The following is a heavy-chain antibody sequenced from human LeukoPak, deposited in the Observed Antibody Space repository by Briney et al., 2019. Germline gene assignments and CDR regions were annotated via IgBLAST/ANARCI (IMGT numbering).Heavy chain of an antibody. Sequence: GGSLRLSCAASGFTFSTYAMNWVRQAPGKGLERVSAIRDSGLGTYYADSVRGRFTISRDNSKNTLFLQMSNLSSDDTAVYYCARDGRLTSFDYWGQGTLVTVSS. V-gene: IGHV3-23*01. CDR1: GFTFSTYA. CDR2: IRDSGLGT. CDR3: ARDGRLTSFDY. D-gene: IGHD4/OR15-4a*01. J-gene: IGHJ4*02.